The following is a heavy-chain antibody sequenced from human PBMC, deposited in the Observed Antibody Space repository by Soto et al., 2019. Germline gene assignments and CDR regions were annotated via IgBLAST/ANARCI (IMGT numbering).Heavy chain of an antibody. D-gene: IGHD3-3*01. CDR1: GFSLTTSGVG. Sequence: QITLNESGPTVVRPTEPLTLTCRFSGFSLTTSGVGVGWNRQSPGKAPEWLALIYWDDDKRYSASLKSRLTITKDTSKNQVVLTVSDLDPTDTATYYCAHRVLRTVFGLVTTTAIYFDFWGQGTPVAVSS. CDR2: IYWDDDK. CDR3: AHRVLRTVFGLVTTTAIYFDF. J-gene: IGHJ4*02. V-gene: IGHV2-5*02.